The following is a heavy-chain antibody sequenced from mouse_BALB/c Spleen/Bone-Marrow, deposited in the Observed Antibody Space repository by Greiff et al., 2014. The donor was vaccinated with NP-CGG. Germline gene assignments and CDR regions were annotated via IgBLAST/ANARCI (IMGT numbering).Heavy chain of an antibody. J-gene: IGHJ1*01. CDR3: ARERYGYDGWYFDV. CDR1: GYTFTNYW. D-gene: IGHD2-2*01. CDR2: IAPGSGST. V-gene: IGHV1S41*01. Sequence: DLVKPGASVKLSCKASGYTFTNYWINWIKQRPGQGLEWLGRIAPGSGSTYYNEMFKVKAPLTVDTSSSTAYIRLSSLSSEDSAVYFCARERYGYDGWYFDVWAQGPRSPSPQ.